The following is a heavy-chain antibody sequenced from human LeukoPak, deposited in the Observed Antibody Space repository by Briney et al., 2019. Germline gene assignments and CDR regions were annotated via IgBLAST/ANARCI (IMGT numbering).Heavy chain of an antibody. CDR1: GFTFSGSP. J-gene: IGHJ6*04. V-gene: IGHV3-30*04. CDR2: ISYDGSTK. Sequence: PGGSLRLSCAASGFTFSGSPIHWVRQAPGKGLEWVTVISYDGSTKYYADSVKGRFTISRDNSKNTLYLQMNSLRTEDTAVYYCAELGITMIGGVWGKGTTVTISS. CDR3: AELGITMIGGV. D-gene: IGHD3-10*02.